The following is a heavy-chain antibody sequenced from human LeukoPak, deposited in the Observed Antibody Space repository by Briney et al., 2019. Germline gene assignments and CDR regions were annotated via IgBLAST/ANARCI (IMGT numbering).Heavy chain of an antibody. CDR1: GFTVSSNY. Sequence: GGSLGLSCAASGFTVSSNYMSWVRQAPGKGLEWVSVIYSGGSTYYADSVKGRFTISRDNSKNTLYLQMNSLRAEDTAVYYCAREGYYYDSSGYYHYFDYWGQGTLVTVSS. D-gene: IGHD3-22*01. V-gene: IGHV3-53*01. CDR3: AREGYYYDSSGYYHYFDY. J-gene: IGHJ4*02. CDR2: IYSGGST.